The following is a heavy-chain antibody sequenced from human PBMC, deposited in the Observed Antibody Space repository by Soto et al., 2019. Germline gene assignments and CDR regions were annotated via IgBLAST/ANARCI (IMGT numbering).Heavy chain of an antibody. CDR1: GGSISSSSYY. CDR3: ARNPSDFWSGYYPHLYYYYYMDV. V-gene: IGHV4-39*01. D-gene: IGHD3-3*01. CDR2: IYYSGST. Sequence: TLSLTCTVSGGSISSSSYYWGWIRQPPGKGLEWIGSIYYSGSTYYNPSLKSRVTISVDTSKNQFSLKLSSVTAADTSVYYCARNPSDFWSGYYPHLYYYYYMDVWGKGT. J-gene: IGHJ6*03.